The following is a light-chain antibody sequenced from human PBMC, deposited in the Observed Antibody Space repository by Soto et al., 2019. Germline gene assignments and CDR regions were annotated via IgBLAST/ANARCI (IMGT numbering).Light chain of an antibody. J-gene: IGKJ1*01. CDR1: QGIRND. CDR3: LQDHSYPLT. Sequence: AIQMTQSPSSLSASVGDRVTITCRASQGIRNDLGWYQQKPGKGPKPLIYGTSSLLSGVPSRFSGSGSGTDFTLTISSLQPEDFATYYCLQDHSYPLTFGQGTKVEVK. V-gene: IGKV1-6*01. CDR2: GTS.